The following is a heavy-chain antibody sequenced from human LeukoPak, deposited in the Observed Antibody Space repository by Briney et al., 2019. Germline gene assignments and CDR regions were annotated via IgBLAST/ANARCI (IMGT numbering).Heavy chain of an antibody. CDR3: ARSPTDIVVVVAATYYFDY. D-gene: IGHD2-15*01. CDR2: IYPGDSDT. V-gene: IGHV5-51*01. J-gene: IGHJ4*02. CDR1: GYSFTSYW. Sequence: GESLKISCKGSGYSFTSYWIGWVRQMPGKGLEWMGIIYPGDSDTRYSPSFQGQVTISADKSISTAYLQWSSLKASDTAMYYCARSPTDIVVVVAATYYFDYWGQGTLVTVSS.